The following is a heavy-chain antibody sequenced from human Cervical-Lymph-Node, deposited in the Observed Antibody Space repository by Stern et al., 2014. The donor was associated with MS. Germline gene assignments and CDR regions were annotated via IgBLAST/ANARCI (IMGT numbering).Heavy chain of an antibody. CDR2: INPGDSDT. CDR3: ARRHCSSRRCGWFDP. V-gene: IGHV5-51*01. D-gene: IGHD2-2*01. Sequence: VQLGQSGAEVKKPGESLKISCKGSGYSFTSYWIGWVRQMPGKGLEWMGIINPGDSDTRYSPSFQGQVTISADKSISTAYLQWSSLKASDTAMYYCARRHCSSRRCGWFDPWGQGTLVTVSS. J-gene: IGHJ5*02. CDR1: GYSFTSYW.